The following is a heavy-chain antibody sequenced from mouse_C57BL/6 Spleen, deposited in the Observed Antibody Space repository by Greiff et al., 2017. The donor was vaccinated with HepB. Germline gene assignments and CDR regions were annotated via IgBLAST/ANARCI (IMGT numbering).Heavy chain of an antibody. Sequence: VQLKESGPELVKPGASVKISCKASGYSFTDYNMNWVKQSNGKSLEWIGVINPNYGTTSYNQKFKGKATLTVDQSSSTAYMQLNSLTSEDSAVYYCARNGREAYYAMDYWGQGTSVTVSS. CDR2: INPNYGTT. CDR3: ARNGREAYYAMDY. CDR1: GYSFTDYN. V-gene: IGHV1-39*01. J-gene: IGHJ4*01. D-gene: IGHD1-1*01.